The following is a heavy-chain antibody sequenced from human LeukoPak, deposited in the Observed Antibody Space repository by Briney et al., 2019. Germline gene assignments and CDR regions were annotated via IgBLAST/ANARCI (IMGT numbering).Heavy chain of an antibody. CDR1: GGSISSSSYY. J-gene: IGHJ4*02. CDR3: ARGGRYYDSSGSDDY. Sequence: PSETLSLTCTVSGGSISSSSYYWGWIRQPPGKGLEWIGSIYYSGSTYYNPSLKSRVTISVDTSKNQFSLKLSSVAAADTAVYYCARGGRYYDSSGSDDYWGQGTLVTVSS. CDR2: IYYSGST. V-gene: IGHV4-39*01. D-gene: IGHD3-22*01.